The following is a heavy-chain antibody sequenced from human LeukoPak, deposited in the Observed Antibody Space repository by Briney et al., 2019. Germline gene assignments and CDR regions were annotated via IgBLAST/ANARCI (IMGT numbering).Heavy chain of an antibody. CDR3: GRDIQLSN. CDR2: IGASVVST. D-gene: IGHD3-3*02. V-gene: IGHV3-23*01. CDR1: GSTFSDSA. J-gene: IGHJ1*01. Sequence: SGRCLRLSCAAAGSTFSDSAMGWVRQAAGKGLEWVSLIGASVVSTYYADSVKGRFTISRDNSNTTPYLQMGSLRAGDTAVYFCGRDIQLSNLGQGTLVTVSS.